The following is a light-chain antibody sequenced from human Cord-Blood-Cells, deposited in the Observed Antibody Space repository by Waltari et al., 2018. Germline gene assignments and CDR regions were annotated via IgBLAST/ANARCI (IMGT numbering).Light chain of an antibody. CDR3: QQYGSSPYT. CDR1: QSVSSSY. V-gene: IGKV3-20*01. J-gene: IGKJ2*01. CDR2: GAS. Sequence: EIVLTQSPGTLSLSPGERATLSCRASQSVSSSYLAWYQQKPGQAPRPLIYGASSRATGIPDRFSGSGSGTDCTLTISRLEPEDFAVYYCQQYGSSPYTCGQGTKLEIK.